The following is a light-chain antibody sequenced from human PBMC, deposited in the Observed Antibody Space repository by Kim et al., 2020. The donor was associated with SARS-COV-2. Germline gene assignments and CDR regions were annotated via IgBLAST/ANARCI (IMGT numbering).Light chain of an antibody. Sequence: APGQRVTISCTGSSSNIGAGYDVHWYQQLPGTAPTLLIYGNNNRPSGVPDRFSGSKSGTSASLAITGLQAEDEADYYCQSYDSRSVMFGGGTKLTVL. J-gene: IGLJ3*02. CDR1: SSNIGAGYD. CDR2: GNN. V-gene: IGLV1-40*01. CDR3: QSYDSRSVM.